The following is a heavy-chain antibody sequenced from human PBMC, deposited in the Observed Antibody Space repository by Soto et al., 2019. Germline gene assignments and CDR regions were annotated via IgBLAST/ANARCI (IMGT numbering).Heavy chain of an antibody. CDR1: GGTFSSYA. J-gene: IGHJ6*02. V-gene: IGHV1-69*13. Sequence: SVKVSCKXSGGTFSSYAISWVRQAPGQGLEWMGGIIPIFGTANYAQKFQGRVTITADESTSTAYMELSSLRSEDTAVYYCATTSCYEGCYYYYGMDVWGQGTTVTVSS. CDR3: ATTSCYEGCYYYYGMDV. D-gene: IGHD2-2*01. CDR2: IIPIFGTA.